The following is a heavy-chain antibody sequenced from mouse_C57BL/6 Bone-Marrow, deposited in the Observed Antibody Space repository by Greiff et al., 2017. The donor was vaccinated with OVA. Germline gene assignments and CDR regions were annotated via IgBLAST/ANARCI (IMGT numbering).Heavy chain of an antibody. D-gene: IGHD1-1*01. V-gene: IGHV2-2*01. CDR1: GFSLTSYG. CDR3: ARCYYGSSPHWYFDV. J-gene: IGHJ1*03. Sequence: VQGVESGPGLVQPSQSLSITCTVSGFSLTSYGVHWVRQSPGKGLEWLGVIWSGGSTDYNAAFISRLSISKDNSKSQVFFKMNSLQADDTAIYYCARCYYGSSPHWYFDVWGTGTTVTVSS. CDR2: IWSGGST.